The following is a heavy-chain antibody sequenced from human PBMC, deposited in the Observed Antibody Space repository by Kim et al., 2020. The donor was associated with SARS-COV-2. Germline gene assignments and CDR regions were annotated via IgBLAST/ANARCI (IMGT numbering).Heavy chain of an antibody. J-gene: IGHJ4*02. CDR2: ISYDGSNK. CDR1: GFTFSSYA. D-gene: IGHD6-19*01. Sequence: GGSLRLSCEASGFTFSSYAMHWVRQAPGKGLEWVAVISYDGSNKYYADSVKGRFTISRDNSKNTLYLQMNSLRAEDTAVYYCARGGYSSGWYGGYYFDYWGQGTLVTVSS. V-gene: IGHV3-30*04. CDR3: ARGGYSSGWYGGYYFDY.